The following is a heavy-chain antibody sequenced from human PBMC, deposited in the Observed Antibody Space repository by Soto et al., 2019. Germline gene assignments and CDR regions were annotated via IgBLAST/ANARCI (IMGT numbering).Heavy chain of an antibody. D-gene: IGHD6-6*01. J-gene: IGHJ4*02. Sequence: GWSLRLSCAASGFTFSSYAMSWVRQAPGKGLEWVSAISGSGGSTYYADSVKGRFTISRDNSKNTLYLQMNSLRAEDTAVYYCAKAKSLAARPYYFDYWGQGTLVTVSS. CDR2: ISGSGGST. CDR1: GFTFSSYA. CDR3: AKAKSLAARPYYFDY. V-gene: IGHV3-23*01.